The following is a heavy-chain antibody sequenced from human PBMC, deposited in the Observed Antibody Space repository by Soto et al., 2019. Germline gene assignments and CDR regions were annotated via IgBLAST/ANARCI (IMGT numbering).Heavy chain of an antibody. CDR2: IKPSGGST. CDR1: GYTFTSYY. J-gene: IGHJ4*02. V-gene: IGHV1-46*01. Sequence: QLQLVQSGAEVKKPGASVKVSCKASGYTFTSYYMHWVRQAPGQVLEWMRLIKPSGGSTSYAKKFQGRVPTTRDTSTSTVYMGLRSLRSEDTAEYYCASRYCSGGSCKSNYWGQGTLVTVSS. CDR3: ASRYCSGGSCKSNY. D-gene: IGHD2-15*01.